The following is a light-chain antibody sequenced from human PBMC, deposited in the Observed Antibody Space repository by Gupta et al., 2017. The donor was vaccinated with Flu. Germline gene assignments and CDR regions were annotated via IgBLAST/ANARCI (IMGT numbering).Light chain of an antibody. CDR1: QSVSNNY. CDR3: QQYGNSPRT. CDR2: GAI. V-gene: IGKV3-20*01. J-gene: IGKJ1*01. Sequence: EIVLTQSPGTLFLSPGESATLSCRASQSVSNNYLGWYQQKPGQAPRLLIYGAINRATGIPDRFSGRGSGTDFTLTISRLEPEDFAMYYWQQYGNSPRTFGQGTKVEIK.